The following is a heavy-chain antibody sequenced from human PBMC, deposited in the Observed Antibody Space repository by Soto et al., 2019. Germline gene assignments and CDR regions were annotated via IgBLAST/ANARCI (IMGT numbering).Heavy chain of an antibody. Sequence: PGGSLRLSCAASGFTFSSYSMNWVRQAPGKGLEWVSSISSSSSYIYYADSVKGRFTISRDNAKNSLYLQMNSLRAEDTAVYYCARDTPYYYDSSGYCDYWGQGTLVTVSS. D-gene: IGHD3-22*01. V-gene: IGHV3-21*01. J-gene: IGHJ4*02. CDR2: ISSSSSYI. CDR1: GFTFSSYS. CDR3: ARDTPYYYDSSGYCDY.